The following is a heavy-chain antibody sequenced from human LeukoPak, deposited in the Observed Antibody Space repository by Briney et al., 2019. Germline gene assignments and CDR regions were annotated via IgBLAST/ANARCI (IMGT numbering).Heavy chain of an antibody. CDR2: ISSSSSYI. J-gene: IGHJ4*02. D-gene: IGHD3-3*01. CDR1: GLSFSSNS. Sequence: GGSLRLSCVASGLSFSSNSMNWVRQAPGKGLEWVSCISSSSSYIYYADSVKGRFTISRDNAKNSLYLQMNSLRAEDTAVYYCARDFRFLEDYWGQGTLVTVSS. CDR3: ARDFRFLEDY. V-gene: IGHV3-21*01.